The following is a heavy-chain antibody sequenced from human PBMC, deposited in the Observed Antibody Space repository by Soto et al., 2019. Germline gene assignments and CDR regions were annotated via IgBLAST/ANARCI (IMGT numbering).Heavy chain of an antibody. J-gene: IGHJ1*01. V-gene: IGHV3-72*01. CDR2: SKNKANNDTS. Sequence: LRLSCAASGFIFSDYYIDWVRQAPGKGLEWVGRSKNKANNDTSEYAASVKGRFAISRDNAKNSLHLQMNSLSAEDTAFYYCVKDESINWYSGHFRHWGQGTLVTVSS. D-gene: IGHD6-13*01. CDR1: GFIFSDYY. CDR3: VKDESINWYSGHFRH.